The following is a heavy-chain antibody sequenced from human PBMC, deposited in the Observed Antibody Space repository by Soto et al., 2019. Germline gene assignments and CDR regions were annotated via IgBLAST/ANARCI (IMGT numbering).Heavy chain of an antibody. J-gene: IGHJ4*02. CDR1: GFTFSSYS. D-gene: IGHD6-13*01. CDR3: ARDQSSSWLSGDF. CDR2: ISSSSSTI. Sequence: EVQLVESGGGLVQPGGSLRLSCAASGFTFSSYSMNWVRQAPGKGLEWVSYISSSSSTIYYADSVKGRFTISRDNAKNSLYLQMNGLRAEDTAVYYCARDQSSSWLSGDFWGQGPLVTVSS. V-gene: IGHV3-48*01.